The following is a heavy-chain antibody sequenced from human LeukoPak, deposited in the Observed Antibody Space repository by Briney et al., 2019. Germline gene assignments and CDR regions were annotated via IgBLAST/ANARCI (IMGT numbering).Heavy chain of an antibody. CDR3: AREYCSSTSCLDY. CDR2: ISAYNGNT. D-gene: IGHD2-2*01. Sequence: ASVKVSCKASGYTFTGYGISWVRQAPGQGLEWMGWISAYNGNTNYAQNLQGRVTMTTDTSTSTAYMVRRSLRSDDTAVYYCAREYCSSTSCLDYWGQGTLVTVSS. J-gene: IGHJ4*02. CDR1: GYTFTGYG. V-gene: IGHV1-18*01.